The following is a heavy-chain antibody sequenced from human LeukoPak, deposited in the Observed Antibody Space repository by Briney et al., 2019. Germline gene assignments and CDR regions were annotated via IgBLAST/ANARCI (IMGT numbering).Heavy chain of an antibody. D-gene: IGHD4-17*01. J-gene: IGHJ4*02. CDR2: INHSGST. V-gene: IGHV4-34*01. Sequence: SETLSLTCAVYGGSLSGYYWSWIRQPPGKGLEWIGEINHSGSTNYNPSLKSRVTISVDTSKNQFSLKLSSVTAADTAVYYCARQPRERGTVNPPFDYWGQGTLVTVSS. CDR1: GGSLSGYY. CDR3: ARQPRERGTVNPPFDY.